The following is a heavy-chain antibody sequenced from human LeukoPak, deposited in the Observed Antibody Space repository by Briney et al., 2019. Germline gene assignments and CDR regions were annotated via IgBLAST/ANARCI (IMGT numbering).Heavy chain of an antibody. CDR1: GGSFSGYY. Sequence: SETLSLTCAVYGGSFSGYYWSWIRQPPGKGLEWIGEINHSGSTNYNPSLKSRVTISVDTSKNQFSLKLSSVTAADTAVYYCARGRGYSGPNAFDIWGQGTMVTVSS. CDR3: ARGRGYSGPNAFDI. V-gene: IGHV4-34*01. D-gene: IGHD3-10*01. CDR2: INHSGST. J-gene: IGHJ3*02.